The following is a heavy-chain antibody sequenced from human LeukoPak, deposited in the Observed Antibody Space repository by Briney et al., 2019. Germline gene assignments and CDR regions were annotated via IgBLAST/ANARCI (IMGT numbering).Heavy chain of an antibody. CDR3: ARVLGYCSSTSCYRGLRNGMDV. CDR1: GFTFSSYA. CDR2: ISSNGGST. V-gene: IGHV3-64*04. J-gene: IGHJ6*02. Sequence: GGSLRLSCSASGFTFSSYAMHWVRQAPGKGLVYVSAISSNGGSTYYADSVKGRFTISRDNSKNTLYLQMNSLRAEDTAVYYCARVLGYCSSTSCYRGLRNGMDVWGQGTTVTVSS. D-gene: IGHD2-2*02.